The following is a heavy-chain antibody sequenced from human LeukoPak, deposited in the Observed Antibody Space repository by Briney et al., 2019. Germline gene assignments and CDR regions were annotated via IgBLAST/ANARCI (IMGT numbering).Heavy chain of an antibody. CDR2: IASDGRHT. V-gene: IGHV3-30*04. CDR3: ARERQDTIIHSGAFDI. J-gene: IGHJ3*02. Sequence: PGGSLRLACAASGFTFSTYFIHSVRQAAGKGREWVADIASDGRHTFYVESVKGRFTISRDNSKNPLYLQMNRLGAEDTAVYFCARERQDTIIHSGAFDIWGQGTMVTVSS. D-gene: IGHD3-10*01. CDR1: GFTFSTYF.